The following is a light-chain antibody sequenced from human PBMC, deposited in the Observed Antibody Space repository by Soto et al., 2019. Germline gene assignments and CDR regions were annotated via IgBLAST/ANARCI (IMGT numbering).Light chain of an antibody. J-gene: IGKJ4*01. CDR1: RDINNY. Sequence: DIQMTQSPSSLSASVGDRVTITCQASRDINNYLNWYQQKPGKAPKLLIYDGTKLETGVPSRFSGSGSGTEFTFTISSLQPEDTATYYCHQYFNPRTFGGGTKVDIK. CDR2: DGT. V-gene: IGKV1-33*01. CDR3: HQYFNPRT.